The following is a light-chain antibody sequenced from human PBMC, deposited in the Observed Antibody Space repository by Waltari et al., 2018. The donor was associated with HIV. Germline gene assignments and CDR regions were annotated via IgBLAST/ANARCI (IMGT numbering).Light chain of an antibody. CDR1: KSDVGGYNY. J-gene: IGLJ2*01. CDR2: EVD. V-gene: IGLV2-14*01. CDR3: SSYTSSSTVI. Sequence: QSALTQSASVSGSPGQSITISCTGTKSDVGGYNYVSWYQQHPGKAPKLMIYEVDNRPSGVSNRFSGSKSGNTASLTISGLQAEDEADYYCSSYTSSSTVIFGGGTQLTVL.